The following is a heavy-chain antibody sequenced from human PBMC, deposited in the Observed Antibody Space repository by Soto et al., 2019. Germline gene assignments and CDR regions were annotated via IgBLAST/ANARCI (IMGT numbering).Heavy chain of an antibody. J-gene: IGHJ4*02. CDR2: ISPNGQGI. CDR3: AKDRQHPRHYFHY. V-gene: IGHV3-23*01. D-gene: IGHD2-21*01. CDR1: GFTVTSNG. Sequence: EVKLLESGGGLVQPGGSLRLYCGVSGFTVTSNGVSWVRQAPGKGLEWVSAISPNGQGIWYADSVKGRFTISRDISRNTVVLQMDILRAEDTAVYYCAKDRQHPRHYFHYWGQGTLVTVSS.